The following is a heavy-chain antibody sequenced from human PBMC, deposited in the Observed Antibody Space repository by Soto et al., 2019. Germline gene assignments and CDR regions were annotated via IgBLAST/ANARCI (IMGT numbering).Heavy chain of an antibody. CDR1: GGSISSGDYY. D-gene: IGHD5-12*01. V-gene: IGHV4-30-4*01. CDR2: IYYSGST. J-gene: IGHJ5*02. CDR3: ARGYSGYGGRVTWFDP. Sequence: SETLSLTCTVSGGSISSGDYYWSWIRQPPGKGLEWIGYIYYSGSTYYNPSLKSRVTISVDTSKNQFSLKLSSVTAADTAVYYCARGYSGYGGRVTWFDPWGQGTMVTVYS.